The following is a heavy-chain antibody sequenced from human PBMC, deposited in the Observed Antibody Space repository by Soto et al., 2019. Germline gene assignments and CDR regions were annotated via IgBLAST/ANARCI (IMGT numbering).Heavy chain of an antibody. V-gene: IGHV1-69*01. D-gene: IGHD1-26*01. CDR1: GGTFSSYA. J-gene: IGHJ3*02. CDR3: ARYPYYGNDAFDI. CDR2: IIPIFGTA. Sequence: QVQLVQSGAEVKKPGSSVKVSCKASGGTFSSYAISWVRQAPGQGLAWMGGIIPIFGTANYAQKCQGRVTITADESTITAYMELSSLRSEDTAVYYCARYPYYGNDAFDIWGQGTMVTVSS.